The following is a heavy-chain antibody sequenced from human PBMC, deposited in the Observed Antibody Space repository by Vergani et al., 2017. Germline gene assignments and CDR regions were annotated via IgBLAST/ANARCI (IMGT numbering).Heavy chain of an antibody. Sequence: QVQLQQWGAGLLKPSETLSLTCAVYGGSFSGYYWSWIRQPPGKGLEWIGEINHSGSTNYNPSLKSRVTISVDTSKNQFSLKLSSVTAADTAGYYCARALYYYGSGRFDPWGQGTLVTVSS. CDR2: INHSGST. V-gene: IGHV4-34*01. D-gene: IGHD3-10*01. CDR1: GGSFSGYY. J-gene: IGHJ5*02. CDR3: ARALYYYGSGRFDP.